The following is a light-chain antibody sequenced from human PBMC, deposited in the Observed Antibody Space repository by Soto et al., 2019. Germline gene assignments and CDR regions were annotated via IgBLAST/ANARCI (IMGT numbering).Light chain of an antibody. CDR1: SSNIGAGYD. Sequence: QSVLTQPPSVSGAPGQRVTISCTGSSSNIGAGYDVHWYQQLPGTAPKLLIYGNSNRPSGVPDRFSGSKSGTSASLAITGLQAADEADYYCQSYDSSLSGYVFGTGTRSP. CDR3: QSYDSSLSGYV. CDR2: GNS. J-gene: IGLJ1*01. V-gene: IGLV1-40*01.